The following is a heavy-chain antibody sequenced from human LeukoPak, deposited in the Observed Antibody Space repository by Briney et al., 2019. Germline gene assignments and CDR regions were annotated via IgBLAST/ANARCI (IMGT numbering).Heavy chain of an antibody. Sequence: GGSLRLSCAASGFTFSTYSMNWVRQAPGKGLEWVSCISSSSSYIYYADSVKGRFTISRDNAKNSLYLQMNSLRAEDTAVYYCARVGMGVDDFWSGYQSFDYWGQGTLVTVSS. CDR1: GFTFSTYS. J-gene: IGHJ4*02. V-gene: IGHV3-21*01. D-gene: IGHD3-3*01. CDR3: ARVGMGVDDFWSGYQSFDY. CDR2: ISSSSSYI.